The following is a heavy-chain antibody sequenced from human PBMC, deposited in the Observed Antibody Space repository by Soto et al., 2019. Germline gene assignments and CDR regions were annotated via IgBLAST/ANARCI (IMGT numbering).Heavy chain of an antibody. J-gene: IGHJ6*02. CDR1: GDTFSTSG. Sequence: QVQLVQSGAEVRKPGASVKVSCKASGDTFSTSGMSWLRQAPGQGLEWMGWISTYNGDTNDAPKFQDRVTMTSDTSTSTVYMELRSLRSDDTAVYYCARAGAAPYYYYGMDVWGQGTRVTVSS. V-gene: IGHV1-18*01. CDR2: ISTYNGDT. CDR3: ARAGAAPYYYYGMDV. D-gene: IGHD2-15*01.